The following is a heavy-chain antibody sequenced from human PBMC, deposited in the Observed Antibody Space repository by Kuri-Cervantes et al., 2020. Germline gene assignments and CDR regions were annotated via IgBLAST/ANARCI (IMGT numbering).Heavy chain of an antibody. V-gene: IGHV4-34*01. CDR2: ISLSGST. J-gene: IGHJ5*02. Sequence: GSLRLSCAVYGGSLGDYYWNWIRQPPGKGLEWIGEISLSGSTKYNPSLKSRVTISTDTSKNQFSLKLNSATAADTAVYYCARGRRNWIDPWGQGTLVTVSS. CDR3: ARGRRNWIDP. CDR1: GGSLGDYY.